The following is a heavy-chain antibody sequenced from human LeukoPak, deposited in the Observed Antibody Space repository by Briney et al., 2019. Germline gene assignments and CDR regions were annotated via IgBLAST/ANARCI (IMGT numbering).Heavy chain of an antibody. CDR2: IIPMFGTA. J-gene: IGHJ6*03. CDR1: GGTFSSYA. D-gene: IGHD6-13*01. Sequence: SVKVSCKASGGTFSSYAISWVRQAPGQGLEWMGGIIPMFGTAEYAPNFQARVTITTDESTSTAYMELSSLRSEDTAVYYCARGASSSNYYYYYYYMDVWGKGTTVTVSS. V-gene: IGHV1-69*05. CDR3: ARGASSSNYYYYYYYMDV.